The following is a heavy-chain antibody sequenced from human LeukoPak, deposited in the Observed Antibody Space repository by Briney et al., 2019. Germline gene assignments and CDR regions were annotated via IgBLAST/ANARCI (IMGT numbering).Heavy chain of an antibody. CDR2: IYHSGST. CDR3: ARGSFLRYFDGGRKNYFDY. CDR1: GGSFSGYY. J-gene: IGHJ4*02. Sequence: PSETLSLTCAVYGGSFSGYYWSWIRQPPGKGLEWIGEIYHSGSTNYNPSLKSRVTISVDKSKNQFSLKLSSVTAADTAVYYCARGSFLRYFDGGRKNYFDYWGQGTLVTVSS. V-gene: IGHV4-34*01. D-gene: IGHD3-9*01.